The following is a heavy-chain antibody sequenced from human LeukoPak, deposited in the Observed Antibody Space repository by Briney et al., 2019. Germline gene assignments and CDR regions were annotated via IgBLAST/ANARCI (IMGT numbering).Heavy chain of an antibody. Sequence: PGGSLRLSCAASGFTLSSYAMHWVRQAPGKGLAWVAVISYDGSNKYYADSVKGRFTISRDNSKNTLYLQMNSLRAGDTAVYYCASLMRGAPPGAFDIWGQGTMVTVSS. CDR1: GFTLSSYA. V-gene: IGHV3-30-3*01. D-gene: IGHD1-26*01. CDR2: ISYDGSNK. CDR3: ASLMRGAPPGAFDI. J-gene: IGHJ3*02.